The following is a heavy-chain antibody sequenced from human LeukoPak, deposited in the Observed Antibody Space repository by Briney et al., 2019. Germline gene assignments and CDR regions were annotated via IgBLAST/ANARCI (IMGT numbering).Heavy chain of an antibody. V-gene: IGHV3-30*03. D-gene: IGHD5-18*01. J-gene: IGHJ4*02. Sequence: PGRSLRLSCAASGFIFSNYGMHWVRQAPGKGLEWVAVIYYDGSKKYYADSVKGRFTISKDNSKSTLYLQMNSLRAEDTAVYYCARDAIGRAWIQLWSRGEDFDYWGQGTLVTVSS. CDR3: ARDAIGRAWIQLWSRGEDFDY. CDR2: IYYDGSKK. CDR1: GFIFSNYG.